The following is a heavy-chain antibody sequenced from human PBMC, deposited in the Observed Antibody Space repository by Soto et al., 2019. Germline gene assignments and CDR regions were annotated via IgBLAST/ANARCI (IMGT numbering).Heavy chain of an antibody. CDR2: IYYIWST. D-gene: IGHD3-10*01. Sequence: SXTLSLTTAFSGEAISINYLDCIRRPPGKGLEWIGYIYYIWSTNYNPSLKSRVTISVDTSKNQFSLKLSSVNAADTAVYYCARDDGSGSYLGYYGMDVWGQGTTVTVSS. J-gene: IGHJ6*02. CDR1: GEAISINY. CDR3: ARDDGSGSYLGYYGMDV. V-gene: IGHV4-59*01.